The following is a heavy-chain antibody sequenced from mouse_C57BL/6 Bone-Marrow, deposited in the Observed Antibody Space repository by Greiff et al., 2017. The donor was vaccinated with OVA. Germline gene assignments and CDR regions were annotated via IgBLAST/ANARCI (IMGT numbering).Heavy chain of an antibody. Sequence: EVKLVESGGGLVQPGASLRLSCAASGFTFTDYYMSWVRQPPGKAPEWLALIRNKANGYTTEYTASVKGRFTISRDNSQNILYLQMNTLRAEDSATYYWVEAPHCGSSYYAMDYWGQGTSVTVSS. CDR2: IRNKANGYTT. J-gene: IGHJ4*01. CDR3: VEAPHCGSSYYAMDY. D-gene: IGHD1-1*01. V-gene: IGHV7-4*01. CDR1: GFTFTDYY.